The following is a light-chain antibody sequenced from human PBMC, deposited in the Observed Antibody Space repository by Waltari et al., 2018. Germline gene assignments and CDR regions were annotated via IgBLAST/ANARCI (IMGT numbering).Light chain of an antibody. V-gene: IGLV2-11*01. Sequence: QSALTQPRSVSGSPGQSVTISCSAPSRDVGGYYYVSWYQQHPGKAPKLMLYDVTKRPSGVPGRFSGSKSGNTASLTISGLQAEDEADYYCCSYADSYTAVFGGGTTLTVL. CDR1: SRDVGGYYY. CDR3: CSYADSYTAV. J-gene: IGLJ3*02. CDR2: DVT.